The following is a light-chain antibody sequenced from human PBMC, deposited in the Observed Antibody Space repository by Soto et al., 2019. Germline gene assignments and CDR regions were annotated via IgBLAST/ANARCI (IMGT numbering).Light chain of an antibody. CDR3: SSFAKSNNFG. J-gene: IGLJ1*01. V-gene: IGLV2-8*01. CDR1: SSDVGAYDF. Sequence: QSALTQPPSASGSPGQSVTISCTGTSSDVGAYDFVSWYQQHPGEAPKLMIYEVTKRPSGVPDRFSGSKSGNTASLTVSGLQTEDEADYYCSSFAKSNNFGFGTGTKVTVL. CDR2: EVT.